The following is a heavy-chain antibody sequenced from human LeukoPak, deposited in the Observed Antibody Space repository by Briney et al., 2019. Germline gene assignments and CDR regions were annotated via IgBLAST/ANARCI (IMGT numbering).Heavy chain of an antibody. Sequence: SETLSLTCTVSGGSISSYCWSWTRQPPGEGLEWIVYIYYSASTNYNPSLKSPVTISVDTSKSQFSLKLSSATAAGTAVYYCARVKQYGGNLFDYWGQGTLVTVSS. CDR1: GGSISSYC. CDR3: ARVKQYGGNLFDY. J-gene: IGHJ4*02. V-gene: IGHV4-59*01. CDR2: IYYSAST. D-gene: IGHD4-23*01.